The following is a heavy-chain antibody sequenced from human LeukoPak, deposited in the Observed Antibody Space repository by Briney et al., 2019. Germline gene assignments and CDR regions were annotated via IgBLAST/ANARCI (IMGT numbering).Heavy chain of an antibody. CDR3: ARSARRDGYISDHYYMDV. CDR1: GFTFSSYG. V-gene: IGHV3-33*08. CDR2: IRYDGSNK. J-gene: IGHJ6*03. Sequence: GGSLRLSCAASGFTFSSYGMHWVRQAPGKGLEWVAFIRYDGSNKYYADSAKGRFTISRDNAKNSLYLQMNSLRAEDTAVYYCARSARRDGYISDHYYMDVWGKGTTVTISS. D-gene: IGHD5-24*01.